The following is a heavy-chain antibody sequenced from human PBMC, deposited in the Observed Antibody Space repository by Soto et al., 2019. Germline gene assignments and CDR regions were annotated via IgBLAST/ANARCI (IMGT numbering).Heavy chain of an antibody. CDR3: AKRRGSGSNF. CDR2: ISSSGGST. J-gene: IGHJ4*02. Sequence: EVQLLESGGGLVQAGGSLRLSCAASGFTFSSYAMSWVRQAPGKGLEWVSAISSSGGSTYYADSVKGRFTISRDNSKNTLCLQMNSLRAEDTAAYYCAKRRGSGSNFRGQGTLVTVSS. CDR1: GFTFSSYA. D-gene: IGHD3-10*01. V-gene: IGHV3-23*01.